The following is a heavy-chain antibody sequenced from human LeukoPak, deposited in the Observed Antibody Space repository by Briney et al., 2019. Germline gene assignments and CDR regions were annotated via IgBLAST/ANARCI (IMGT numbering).Heavy chain of an antibody. J-gene: IGHJ3*01. CDR1: GFTFSSYE. CDR2: ISGSASST. Sequence: GGSLRLSCAASGFTFSSYEMNWVRQAPGKGLEWVSAISGSASSTYYADSVKGRFTISRDNSKNTLYLQMNSLRADDTAVYYCAMKAVPRPRLYDAFDFLGQGTVVTVSS. V-gene: IGHV3-23*01. CDR3: AMKAVPRPRLYDAFDF. D-gene: IGHD2-2*02.